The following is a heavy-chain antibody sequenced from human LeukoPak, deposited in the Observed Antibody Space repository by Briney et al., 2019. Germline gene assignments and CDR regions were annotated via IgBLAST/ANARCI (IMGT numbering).Heavy chain of an antibody. CDR3: AKDGYSSSWYLTWFDP. CDR1: GFTFSSYA. Sequence: GGSLRLSCAASGFTFSSYAMSWVRQAPGKGLEWVSAISGGGGSTYYADSVKGRFTISRDNSKNTLYLQMNSLRAEDTAVYYCAKDGYSSSWYLTWFDPWGQGTLVTVSS. V-gene: IGHV3-23*01. J-gene: IGHJ5*02. D-gene: IGHD6-13*01. CDR2: ISGGGGST.